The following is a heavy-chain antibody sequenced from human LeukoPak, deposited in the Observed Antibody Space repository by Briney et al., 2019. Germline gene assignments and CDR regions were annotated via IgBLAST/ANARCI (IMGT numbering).Heavy chain of an antibody. V-gene: IGHV1-18*01. CDR2: ISAYNGNT. CDR3: ARSQVTGPLAYYYYYGMDV. D-gene: IGHD2-8*02. J-gene: IGHJ6*02. Sequence: GASVKVSCKASGYTFTSYGISWVRQAPGQGLEWIGWISAYNGNTNYAQKLQGRVTMTTDTSTSTAYMELRSLRSDDTAVYYCARSQVTGPLAYYYYYGMDVWGQGTTVTVSS. CDR1: GYTFTSYG.